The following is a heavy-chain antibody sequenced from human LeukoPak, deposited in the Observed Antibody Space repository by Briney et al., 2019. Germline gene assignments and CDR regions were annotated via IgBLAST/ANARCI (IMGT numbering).Heavy chain of an antibody. Sequence: GGSLRLSCAASGFTFSDYYMSWIRQAPGKGLEWVSYISSSGSTIYYADSVKGRFTISRDNAKNSLYLQMNSLRAEDTAVYYCARDLHYDSSGYYYGYWGQGTLVTVSS. D-gene: IGHD3-22*01. CDR2: ISSSGSTI. CDR3: ARDLHYDSSGYYYGY. V-gene: IGHV3-11*01. J-gene: IGHJ4*02. CDR1: GFTFSDYY.